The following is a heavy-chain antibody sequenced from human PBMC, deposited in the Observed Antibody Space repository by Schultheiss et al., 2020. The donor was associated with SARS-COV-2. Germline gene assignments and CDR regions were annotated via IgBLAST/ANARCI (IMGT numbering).Heavy chain of an antibody. CDR2: ISSSGSTI. CDR1: GFTFSDYY. D-gene: IGHD6-6*01. Sequence: GESLKISCAASGFTFSDYYMSWIRQAPGKGLEWVSYISSSGSTIYYADSVKGRFTISRDNSKNTLYLQMNSLRAEDTAVYYCAREGARQVYYYYGMDVWGQGTTVTVSS. V-gene: IGHV3-11*04. J-gene: IGHJ6*02. CDR3: AREGARQVYYYYGMDV.